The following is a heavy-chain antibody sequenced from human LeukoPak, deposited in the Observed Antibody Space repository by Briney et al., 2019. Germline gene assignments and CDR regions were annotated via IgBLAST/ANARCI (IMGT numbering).Heavy chain of an antibody. Sequence: PSETLSLTCAVYGGSFSGYYWSWIRQPPGKGLEWIGEINHSGSTSYNPSLKSRVTISVDTSKNQFSLKLSSVAAADTAVYYCARETLTIRPPPGDGQNEGSFDYWGQGTLVTVSS. CDR1: GGSFSGYY. CDR3: ARETLTIRPPPGDGQNEGSFDY. D-gene: IGHD7-27*01. V-gene: IGHV4-34*01. J-gene: IGHJ4*02. CDR2: INHSGST.